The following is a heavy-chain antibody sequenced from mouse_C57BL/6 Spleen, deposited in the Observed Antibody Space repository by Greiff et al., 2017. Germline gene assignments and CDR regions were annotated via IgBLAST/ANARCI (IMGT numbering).Heavy chain of an antibody. V-gene: IGHV1-19*01. CDR1: GYTFTDYY. Sequence: VQLQQSGPVLVKPGASVKMSCKASGYTFTDYYMNWVKQSHGKSLEWIGVINPYNGGTSYNQKFKGKATLTVDKSSSTAYMELNSLTSEDSAVYYCARYDDDGYDYAMDYWGQGTSVTVSS. CDR3: ARYDDDGYDYAMDY. D-gene: IGHD2-3*01. CDR2: INPYNGGT. J-gene: IGHJ4*01.